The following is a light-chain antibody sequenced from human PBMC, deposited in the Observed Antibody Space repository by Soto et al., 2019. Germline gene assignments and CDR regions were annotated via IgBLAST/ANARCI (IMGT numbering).Light chain of an antibody. CDR1: QSVTSNY. J-gene: IGKJ1*01. Sequence: EIVLTQSPGTLSLSPGERATLSCRASQSVTSNYLAWYQQKPGQAPRLLIYGASSRATGIPDRFSGSGSGTDFTLTISRLEAEDFAVYYWQQYGSSPWTFGQGTKVEIK. CDR2: GAS. CDR3: QQYGSSPWT. V-gene: IGKV3-20*01.